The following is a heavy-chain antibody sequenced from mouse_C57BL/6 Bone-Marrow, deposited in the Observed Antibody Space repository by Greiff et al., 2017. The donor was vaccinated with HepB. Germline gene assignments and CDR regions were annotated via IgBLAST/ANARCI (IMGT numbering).Heavy chain of an antibody. J-gene: IGHJ2*03. CDR2: IDPSDSYT. Sequence: QVQLQQPGAELVKPGASVKLSCKASGYTFTSYWMHWVKQRPGQGLEWIGGIDPSDSYTNYNQKFKGKATLTVDTSSSTAYMQLSSLTSEDSAVYYCESYSNYYVDYGCQGKSLTVSA. V-gene: IGHV1-50*01. D-gene: IGHD2-5*01. CDR3: ESYSNYYVDY. CDR1: GYTFTSYW.